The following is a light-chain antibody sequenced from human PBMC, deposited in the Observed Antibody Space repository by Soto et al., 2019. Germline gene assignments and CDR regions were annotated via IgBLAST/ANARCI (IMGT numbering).Light chain of an antibody. CDR2: VTSDGSH. V-gene: IGLV4-69*01. CDR3: QTWATGIRV. Sequence: QLVLTQSPSASASLGASVKLTCTLSSGHSSFAIAWHQQPPEKGPRYLMNVTSDGSHTKGDGIPDRFSGSSSGAERYLTISSLQSDDEADYYWQTWATGIRVFGGGTQRTVL. CDR1: SGHSSFA. J-gene: IGLJ7*01.